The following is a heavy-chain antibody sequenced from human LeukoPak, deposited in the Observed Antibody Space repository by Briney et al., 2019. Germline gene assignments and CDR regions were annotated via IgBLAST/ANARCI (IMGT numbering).Heavy chain of an antibody. J-gene: IGHJ4*02. CDR1: GFTFSDYY. D-gene: IGHD1-1*01. V-gene: IGHV3-11*01. CDR3: ARNHPSRNDGWPLFDY. CDR2: ISSSGDTI. Sequence: GGSLRLSCAVSGFTFSDYYMSWIRQAPGKGLEWLSYISSSGDTIYYADSVKGQGRFTISRDNAKNSLYLQINSLRVEDTALYFCARNHPSRNDGWPLFDYSDRGTLVTVSS.